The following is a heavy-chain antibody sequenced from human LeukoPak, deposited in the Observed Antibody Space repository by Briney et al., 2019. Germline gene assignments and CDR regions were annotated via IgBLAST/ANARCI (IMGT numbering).Heavy chain of an antibody. D-gene: IGHD6-19*01. CDR1: GGSFSGYY. CDR2: INHSGST. Sequence: PSETLSLTCAVYGGSFSGYYWSWIRQPPGKGLEWIGEINHSGSTNYNPSLKSRVTISVDTSKNQFSLKLSSVTAADTAVYYCGRSSGWSFDDAFDIWGQGTMVTVSS. J-gene: IGHJ3*02. CDR3: GRSSGWSFDDAFDI. V-gene: IGHV4-34*01.